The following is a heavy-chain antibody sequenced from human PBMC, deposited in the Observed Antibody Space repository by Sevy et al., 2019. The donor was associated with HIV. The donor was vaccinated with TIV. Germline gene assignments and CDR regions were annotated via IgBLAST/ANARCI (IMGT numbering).Heavy chain of an antibody. Sequence: GGSLRLSCAASGFTFGSYWMHWVRQAPGKGLMWVSRINSDETSTRYAHSVKGRFTVSRDNAKNALYLQMNSLRVEDTATYYCTRDGFYYDRSGYYNFDHWGQGSLVTVSS. J-gene: IGHJ4*02. CDR2: INSDETST. V-gene: IGHV3-74*01. CDR3: TRDGFYYDRSGYYNFDH. CDR1: GFTFGSYW. D-gene: IGHD3-22*01.